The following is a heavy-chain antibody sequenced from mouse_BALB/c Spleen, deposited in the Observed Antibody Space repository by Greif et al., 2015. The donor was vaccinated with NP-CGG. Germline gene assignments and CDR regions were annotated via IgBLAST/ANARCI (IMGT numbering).Heavy chain of an antibody. J-gene: IGHJ2*01. CDR2: INPYNDGT. V-gene: IGHV1-14*01. Sequence: QLQESGPELVKPGASVKMSCRASGYTFTSYVMHWVKQKPGQGLERIGYINPYNDGTKYNEKFKGKATLTSDKSSSTAYMELSSLTSEDSAVYYCARKGFTTVVGYWGQGTTLTVSP. CDR1: GYTFTSYV. D-gene: IGHD1-1*01. CDR3: ARKGFTTVVGY.